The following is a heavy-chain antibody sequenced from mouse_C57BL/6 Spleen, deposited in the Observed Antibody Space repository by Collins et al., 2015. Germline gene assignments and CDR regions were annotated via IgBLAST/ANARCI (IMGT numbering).Heavy chain of an antibody. CDR3: ARDLYRYAMDY. J-gene: IGHJ4*01. Sequence: VIWAGGSTNYNSALMSRLSISKDNSKSQVFLKMNSLQTDDTAMYYCARDLYRYAMDYWGQGTSVTVSS. D-gene: IGHD2-14*01. CDR2: IWAGGST. V-gene: IGHV2-9*02.